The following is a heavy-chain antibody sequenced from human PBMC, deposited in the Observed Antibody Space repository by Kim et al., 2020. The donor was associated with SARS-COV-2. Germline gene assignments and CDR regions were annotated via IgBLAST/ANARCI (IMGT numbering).Heavy chain of an antibody. D-gene: IGHD6-13*01. CDR3: ARAGQQLVRGYFQH. J-gene: IGHJ1*01. Sequence: SETLSLTCAVYGGSFSGYYWSWIRQPPGKGLEWIGEINHSGSTNYNPSLKSRVTISVDTSKNQFSLKLSSVTAADTAVYYCARAGQQLVRGYFQHWGQGTLVTVSS. V-gene: IGHV4-34*01. CDR2: INHSGST. CDR1: GGSFSGYY.